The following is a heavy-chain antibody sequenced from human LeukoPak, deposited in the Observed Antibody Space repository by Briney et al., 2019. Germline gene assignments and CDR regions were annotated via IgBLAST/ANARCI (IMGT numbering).Heavy chain of an antibody. Sequence: KPSETLSLTCTVSGASVTTYYWIWIRQPPGKGLEWIGCVYYSGTTNYNPSLKSRATISGDTSKNQFSLKLSSVTAADTAVYYCAIRSLSSSWDSFDYWGQGALVIVSS. D-gene: IGHD6-13*01. V-gene: IGHV4-59*02. CDR2: VYYSGTT. J-gene: IGHJ4*02. CDR1: GASVTTYY. CDR3: AIRSLSSSWDSFDY.